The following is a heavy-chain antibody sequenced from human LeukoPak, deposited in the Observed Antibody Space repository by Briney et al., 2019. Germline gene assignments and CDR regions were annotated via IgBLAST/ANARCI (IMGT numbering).Heavy chain of an antibody. J-gene: IGHJ3*02. V-gene: IGHV1-58*01. CDR2: IVVGSGDT. CDR1: GFTFTSSA. D-gene: IGHD2-15*01. Sequence: SVKVSCKASGFTFTSSAVQWVRQARGQRLEWIGWIVVGSGDTNSAQKFQERVTITRDMSTRTAYMELSSLRSEDTAVYYCATCSGGSCYPDAFDIWGQGTMVTVSS. CDR3: ATCSGGSCYPDAFDI.